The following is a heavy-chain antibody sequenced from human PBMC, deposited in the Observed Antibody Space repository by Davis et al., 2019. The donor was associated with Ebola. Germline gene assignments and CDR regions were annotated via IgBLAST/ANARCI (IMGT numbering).Heavy chain of an antibody. D-gene: IGHD3/OR15-3a*01. V-gene: IGHV3-21*01. CDR1: GFTFSSYS. CDR2: ISSSSSYI. Sequence: GESLKISCAASGFTFSSYSMNWVRQAPGKGLEWVSSISSSSSYIYYADSVKGRFTISRDNAKNSLSLQMNSLRAEDTAVYYCARDSSHVPGRVPLDYWGQGTLVTVSS. CDR3: ARDSSHVPGRVPLDY. J-gene: IGHJ4*02.